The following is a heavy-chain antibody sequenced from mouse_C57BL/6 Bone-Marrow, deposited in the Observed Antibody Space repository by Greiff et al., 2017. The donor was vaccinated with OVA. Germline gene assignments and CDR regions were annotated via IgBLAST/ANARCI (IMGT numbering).Heavy chain of an antibody. CDR1: GYTFTDYY. J-gene: IGHJ3*01. V-gene: IGHV1-26*01. CDR3: ARLRFAY. Sequence: EVQLLQSGPELVKPGASVKISCKASGYTFTDYYMNWVKQSPGKSLEWIGDINPNNGGTSYNQKFKGKATLTVDKSSSTAYMELRSLTSEDSAVYYCARLRFAYWGQGTLVTVSA. CDR2: INPNNGGT.